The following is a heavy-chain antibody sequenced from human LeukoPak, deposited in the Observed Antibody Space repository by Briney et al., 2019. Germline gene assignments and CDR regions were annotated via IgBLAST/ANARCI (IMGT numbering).Heavy chain of an antibody. J-gene: IGHJ4*02. CDR2: ISSSSSYI. Sequence: GSLRLSCAASGFTFSSYSMNWVRQAPGKGLEWVSSISSSSSYIYYADSVKGRFTISRDNAKNSLYLQMNSLRAEDTAVYYCARDRYYYDSSAGYWGQGTLVTVSS. CDR3: ARDRYYYDSSAGY. CDR1: GFTFSSYS. V-gene: IGHV3-21*01. D-gene: IGHD3-22*01.